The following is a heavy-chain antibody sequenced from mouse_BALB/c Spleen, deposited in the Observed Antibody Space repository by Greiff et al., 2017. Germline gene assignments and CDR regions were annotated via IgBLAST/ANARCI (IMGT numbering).Heavy chain of an antibody. CDR1: GYTFPSYW. V-gene: IGHV1S22*01. D-gene: IGHD2-12*01. J-gene: IGHJ2*01. Sequence: LQHPGSELVRPGASVKLSCKASGYTFPSYWMHWVKQRHGQGLEWIGNIYPGSGSTNYDEKFKSKGTLTVATSSSTAYMHLSSLTSEDSAVYDCTRSYYSHGYFDYWGQGTTLTVSS. CDR2: IYPGSGST. CDR3: TRSYYSHGYFDY.